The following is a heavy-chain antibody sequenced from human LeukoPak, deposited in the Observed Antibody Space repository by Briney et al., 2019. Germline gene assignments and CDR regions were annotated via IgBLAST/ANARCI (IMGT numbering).Heavy chain of an antibody. D-gene: IGHD3-10*01. CDR2: IYYSGST. Sequence: SETLSLTCTVYGGSISSGGCHWSWIRQHPGKGLEWIGYIYYSGSTYYNPSLKSRVTISVDTSKNQFSLKLSSLTAADTAVYYCARDSITMVRAHSFYGMDVWGQGTTVTVSS. V-gene: IGHV4-31*03. CDR1: GGSISSGGCH. J-gene: IGHJ6*02. CDR3: ARDSITMVRAHSFYGMDV.